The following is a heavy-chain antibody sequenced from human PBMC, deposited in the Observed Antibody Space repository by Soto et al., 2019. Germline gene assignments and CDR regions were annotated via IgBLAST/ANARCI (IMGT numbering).Heavy chain of an antibody. Sequence: PSETLSLTCTVSGGSISSGGYYWSWIRQHPGKGLEWIGYIYYSGSTYYNPSLKSRVTISVDTSKNQFSLKLSSVTAADTAVYYCARRGTHMTTPEGFDPWGQGTLVTVSS. J-gene: IGHJ5*02. V-gene: IGHV4-31*03. CDR3: ARRGTHMTTPEGFDP. CDR1: GGSISSGGYY. D-gene: IGHD4-17*01. CDR2: IYYSGST.